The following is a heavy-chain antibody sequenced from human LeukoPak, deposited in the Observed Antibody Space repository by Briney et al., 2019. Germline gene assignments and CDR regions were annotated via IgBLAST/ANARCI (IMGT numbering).Heavy chain of an antibody. CDR2: ITWNSDSI. CDR3: AKGGGVRLIYYYYMDV. Sequence: GGSLRLSCAASGFTFDDYAMHWVRQAPGKGLEWVSGITWNSDSIDYADSVKGRFTISRDNAKNSLFLQMNSLRAEDMDLYYWAKGGGVRLIYYYYMDVWGKGTTVTVSS. D-gene: IGHD3-16*01. V-gene: IGHV3-9*03. J-gene: IGHJ6*03. CDR1: GFTFDDYA.